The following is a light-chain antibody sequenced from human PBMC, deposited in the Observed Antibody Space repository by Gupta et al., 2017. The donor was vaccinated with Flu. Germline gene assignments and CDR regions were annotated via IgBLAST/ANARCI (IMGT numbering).Light chain of an antibody. CDR3: QQDDLSPKT. Sequence: GTLSVSPGDRATLSCRASQSLTSSYVAWYQQKPGQRPKLLIFGASSRATGIPDRFSGGGSGTDFTLTISRLEPEDIAIYYCQQDDLSPKTFGQGTKVEV. CDR1: QSLTSSY. J-gene: IGKJ1*01. V-gene: IGKV3-20*01. CDR2: GAS.